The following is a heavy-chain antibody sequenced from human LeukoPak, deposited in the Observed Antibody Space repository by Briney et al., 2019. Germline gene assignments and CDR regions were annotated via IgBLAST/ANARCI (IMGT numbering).Heavy chain of an antibody. D-gene: IGHD3-22*01. J-gene: IGHJ4*02. CDR3: ARADYDSSPPHFDY. Sequence: SETLSLTCTVSGGSLSSGSYYWSWIRQPPGKGLEWIGYFYYSGSINYNAPLKSRVTISVDTSKNQFSLKLSSVTAADTAVYYCARADYDSSPPHFDYWGQGTLVTVSS. V-gene: IGHV4-61*01. CDR2: FYYSGSI. CDR1: GGSLSSGSYY.